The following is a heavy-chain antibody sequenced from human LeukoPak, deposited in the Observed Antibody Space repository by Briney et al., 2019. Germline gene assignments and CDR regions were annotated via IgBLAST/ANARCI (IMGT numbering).Heavy chain of an antibody. CDR2: IYYSGST. Sequence: SETLSLTCTVSGGSISNYYWSWIRQPPGKGLEWIGYIYYSGSTNYNPSLKSRVTISVDTSKNQFSLKLSSETAADTAVYYCARWQSSSSGMGYWGQGTLVTVSS. V-gene: IGHV4-59*08. J-gene: IGHJ4*02. CDR3: ARWQSSSSGMGY. D-gene: IGHD6-6*01. CDR1: GGSISNYY.